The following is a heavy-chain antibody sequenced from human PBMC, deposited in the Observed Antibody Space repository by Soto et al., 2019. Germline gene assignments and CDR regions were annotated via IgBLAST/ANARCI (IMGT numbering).Heavy chain of an antibody. CDR2: IYYSGST. CDR1: GGSISSSSYY. J-gene: IGHJ4*02. Sequence: SETLSLTCTVSGGSISSSSYYWGWIRQPPGKGLEWIGSIYYSGSTYYNPSLKSRVTISVDTSKNQFSLKLSSVTAADTAVYYCARLYGDYDYYFDYWGQGTLVTVSS. D-gene: IGHD4-17*01. V-gene: IGHV4-39*01. CDR3: ARLYGDYDYYFDY.